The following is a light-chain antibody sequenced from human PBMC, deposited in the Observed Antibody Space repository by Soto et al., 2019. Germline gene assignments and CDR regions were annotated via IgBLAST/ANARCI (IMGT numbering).Light chain of an antibody. V-gene: IGLV1-44*01. CDR1: SSNIGSNT. Sequence: QSVLTQPPSASGTPGQRVTISCSGSSSNIGSNTVNWYQQLPGTAPKLLIYSNDQRPSGVPDRFSGSKSGTSASLAISGLQSEDEADYYCAAWGASLNGWVFGGGTKPTVL. J-gene: IGLJ3*02. CDR3: AAWGASLNGWV. CDR2: SND.